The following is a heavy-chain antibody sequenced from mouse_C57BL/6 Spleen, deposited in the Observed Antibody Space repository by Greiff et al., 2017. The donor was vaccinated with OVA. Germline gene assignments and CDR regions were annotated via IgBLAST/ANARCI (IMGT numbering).Heavy chain of an antibody. J-gene: IGHJ4*01. CDR1: GFTFSSYG. CDR3: ARSYGSSYGYYAMDY. V-gene: IGHV5-6*01. Sequence: EVMLVESGGDLVKPGGSLKLSCAASGFTFSSYGMSWVRQTPDKRLEWVATISSGGSYTYYPDSVKGRFTISRDNAKNTLYLQMSSLKSEDTAMYYCARSYGSSYGYYAMDYWGQGTSVTVSS. CDR2: ISSGGSYT. D-gene: IGHD1-1*01.